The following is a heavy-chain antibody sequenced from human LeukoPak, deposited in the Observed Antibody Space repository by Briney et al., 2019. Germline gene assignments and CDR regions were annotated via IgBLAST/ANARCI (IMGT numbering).Heavy chain of an antibody. D-gene: IGHD3-9*01. Sequence: GGSLRLSCAASGFTFSSYAMSWVRQAPGKGLEWVSAISGSGGSTYYADSVKGRFTISRDNSKNTPYLQMNSLRAEDTAVYYCARGLRYFDWLSPSDYWGQGTLVTVSS. J-gene: IGHJ4*02. CDR1: GFTFSSYA. V-gene: IGHV3-23*01. CDR2: ISGSGGST. CDR3: ARGLRYFDWLSPSDY.